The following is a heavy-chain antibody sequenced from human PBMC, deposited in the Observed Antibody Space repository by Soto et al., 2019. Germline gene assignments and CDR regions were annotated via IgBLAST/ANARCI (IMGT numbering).Heavy chain of an antibody. D-gene: IGHD2-2*01. V-gene: IGHV1-46*01. Sequence: ASVKVSCKASGYTFTSYYMHWVRQAPGQGLEWMGIINASSGSTNYAQKFQGRVTMTTDTSTSTAYMELRSLRSDDTAVYYCAKGDRIVVVPAAMVSAFDIWGQGTMVTVSS. CDR2: INASSGST. CDR1: GYTFTSYY. CDR3: AKGDRIVVVPAAMVSAFDI. J-gene: IGHJ3*02.